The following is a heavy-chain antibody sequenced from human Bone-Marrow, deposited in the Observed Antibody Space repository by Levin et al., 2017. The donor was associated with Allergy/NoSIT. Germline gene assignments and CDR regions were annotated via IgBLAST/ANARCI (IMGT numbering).Heavy chain of an antibody. CDR1: GRTFNGYY. CDR2: INLDSGAT. CDR3: ANLGRLHYDSVWGSYDHS. D-gene: IGHD3-16*01. J-gene: IGHJ4*02. Sequence: VASVKVSCKASGRTFNGYYIHWIRQAPGQGPEWMGWINLDSGATNFAQKFQGKVTMTRDTSIRTAYMEMSGLTSDDTALYFCANLGRLHYDSVWGSYDHSWGQGTLVSVSS. V-gene: IGHV1-2*02.